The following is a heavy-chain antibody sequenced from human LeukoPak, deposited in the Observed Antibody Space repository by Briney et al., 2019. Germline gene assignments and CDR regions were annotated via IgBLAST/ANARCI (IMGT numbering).Heavy chain of an antibody. CDR2: IIPIFGTA. D-gene: IGHD3-16*01. CDR3: ARVWGLRLGEFEDNWFDP. J-gene: IGHJ5*02. CDR1: GGTFSDYA. V-gene: IGHV1-69*05. Sequence: SVKVSCKPSGGTFSDYAISWVRQAPGQGLEWMGGIIPIFGTANYAQKFQGRVTITTDESTSTAYMELSSLRSEDTAVYYCARVWGLRLGEFEDNWFDPWGQGTLVTVSS.